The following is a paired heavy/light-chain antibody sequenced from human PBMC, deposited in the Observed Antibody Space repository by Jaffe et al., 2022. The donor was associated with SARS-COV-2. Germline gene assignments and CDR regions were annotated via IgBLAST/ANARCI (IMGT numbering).Heavy chain of an antibody. V-gene: IGHV3-74*01. CDR1: DFAFSSYW. Sequence: EVQLVESGGGLVQPGGSLRLSCVASDFAFSSYWMHWVRQAPGKGLVWVSRLNSDGTTTDYADSVKGRFTISRDNAKNTLYLHMRRLRAEDTAVYYCAKDHSPWGNFHDAMDVWGQGTMVTVSS. J-gene: IGHJ6*02. CDR3: AKDHSPWGNFHDAMDV. CDR2: LNSDGTTT. D-gene: IGHD7-27*01.
Light chain of an antibody. V-gene: IGKV1-12*01. Sequence: DIQMTQSPSSVSASIGDRVTITCRASQDISGWLAWYQQKPGKAPKLLIYATSSLQSGVPSRFIGSVSGTDFTLTISSLQPEDFATYYCQQANSSPYTFGQGTKLEIK. J-gene: IGKJ2*01. CDR2: ATS. CDR1: QDISGW. CDR3: QQANSSPYT.